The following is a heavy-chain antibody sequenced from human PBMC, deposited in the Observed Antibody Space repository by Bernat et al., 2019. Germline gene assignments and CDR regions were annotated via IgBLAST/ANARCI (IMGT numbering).Heavy chain of an antibody. J-gene: IGHJ3*02. V-gene: IGHV1-69*01. CDR1: GGTFSSYA. Sequence: QVQLVQSGAEVKKPGSSVKVSCKASGGTFSSYAISWVRQAPGQGLEWMGGIIPIFGTANYAQKFQGRGTITADESTSTAYMELSSLRSEDTAVYYCARGAGAAVAGTEEDAFDIWGQGTMVTVSS. CDR3: ARGAGAAVAGTEEDAFDI. CDR2: IIPIFGTA. D-gene: IGHD6-19*01.